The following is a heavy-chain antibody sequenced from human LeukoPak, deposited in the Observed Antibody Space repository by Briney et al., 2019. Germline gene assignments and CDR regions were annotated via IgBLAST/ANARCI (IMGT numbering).Heavy chain of an antibody. CDR1: GFTFSNYA. J-gene: IGHJ3*02. CDR2: ISYDGSNK. CDR3: ARDNWDDADAFDI. V-gene: IGHV3-30*04. Sequence: GGSLRLSCAASGFTFSNYAMRWVRQAPGKGLEWVAVISYDGSNKYYADSVKGRFTISRDNSKNTLYLQMNSLRAEDTAVYYCARDNWDDADAFDIWGQGTMVTVSS. D-gene: IGHD1-20*01.